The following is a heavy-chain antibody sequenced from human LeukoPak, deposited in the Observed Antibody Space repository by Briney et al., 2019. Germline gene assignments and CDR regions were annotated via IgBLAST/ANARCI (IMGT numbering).Heavy chain of an antibody. CDR1: GYTFTGYY. CDR2: INPNSGGT. CDR3: ARGHRTVGAIEYFQH. J-gene: IGHJ1*01. V-gene: IGHV1-2*06. Sequence: GVSVKVSCKASGYTFTGYYMHWVRQAPGQGLEWMGRINPNSGGTNYAQKFQGRVTMTRDTSISTAYMELSRLRSDDTAVYYCARGHRTVGAIEYFQHWGQGTLVTVSS. D-gene: IGHD1-26*01.